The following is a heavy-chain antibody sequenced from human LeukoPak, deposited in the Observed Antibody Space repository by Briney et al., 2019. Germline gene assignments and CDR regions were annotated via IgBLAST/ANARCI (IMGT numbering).Heavy chain of an antibody. J-gene: IGHJ4*02. CDR1: GFTFSNYW. D-gene: IGHD3-3*01. Sequence: GGSLRLSCTASGFTFSNYWMTWVRQAPGKGLEWLAIIKHDQSKRYYVASVKGRFTITRDNARNSLYLQMDSLRAEDTGIYYCAREKAYTDFLSDLDDWGQGTLVTVSS. V-gene: IGHV3-7*01. CDR3: AREKAYTDFLSDLDD. CDR2: IKHDQSKR.